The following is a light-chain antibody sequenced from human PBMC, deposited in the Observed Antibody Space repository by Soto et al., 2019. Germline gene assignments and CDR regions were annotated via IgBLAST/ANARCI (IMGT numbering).Light chain of an antibody. J-gene: IGLJ1*01. V-gene: IGLV2-14*01. CDR1: SSDVGGYNY. CDR3: TSSTSSSLYV. CDR2: NVS. Sequence: QSVLSQSASVSGSPGQSITISCTGTSSDVGGYNYVSWYQQFPGKLPKLLIYNVSNRPSGVSTRFSGSKSGNTASLTISGLQAEDEADYFCTSSTSSSLYVFGTGTKVTVL.